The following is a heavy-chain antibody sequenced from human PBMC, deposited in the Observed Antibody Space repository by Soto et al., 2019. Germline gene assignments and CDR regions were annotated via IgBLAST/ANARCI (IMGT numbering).Heavy chain of an antibody. Sequence: EVQLVESGGGLMQPGGSLRLSCVVSGFTVSSSNYMSWVRQAPGKGLEWVSVIYTGGTTYYADSVKGRFTISRDNSKNTLYLQMNSLRAEDTAVYYCHGYGYWGQGTLVTVSS. J-gene: IGHJ4*02. V-gene: IGHV3-53*01. D-gene: IGHD5-12*01. CDR1: GFTVSSSNY. CDR3: HGYGY. CDR2: IYTGGTT.